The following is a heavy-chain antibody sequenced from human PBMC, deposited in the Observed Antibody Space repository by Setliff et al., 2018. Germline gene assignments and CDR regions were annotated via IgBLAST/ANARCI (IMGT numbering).Heavy chain of an antibody. CDR3: MNWDGAF. D-gene: IGHD1-26*01. V-gene: IGHV3-7*01. CDR1: GFSFTDYW. CDR2: IKSYGREK. J-gene: IGHJ4*02. Sequence: PGGSLRLSCTVSGFSFTDYWMSWARQAPGKGLEWVANIKSYGREKNYADSVKGRFSISRDDASSSLYPQMDNLRVEDTAVYYCMNWDGAFWGRGTLVTVSS.